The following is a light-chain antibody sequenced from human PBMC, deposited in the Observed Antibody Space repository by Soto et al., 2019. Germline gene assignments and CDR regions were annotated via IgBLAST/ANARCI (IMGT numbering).Light chain of an antibody. J-gene: IGKJ2*01. V-gene: IGKV3-11*01. Sequence: ETVMTQSPATLSVSPGERATLSCRASHSVGSTLAWYQQKPGQAPRLLIFDASHRASGIPPRCSGSGSGTDFTLTINSLEAEDFAVYYCQQRSYWPQYTFGQGTKVDIK. CDR2: DAS. CDR1: HSVGST. CDR3: QQRSYWPQYT.